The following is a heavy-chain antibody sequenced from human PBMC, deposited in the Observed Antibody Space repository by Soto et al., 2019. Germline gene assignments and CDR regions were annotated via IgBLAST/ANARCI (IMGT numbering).Heavy chain of an antibody. Sequence: XGPTLVNPTQTLTLTCTFSGFSLSTSGVGVGWIRQPPGKALEWLALIYWDDDKRYSPSLKSRLTITKDTSKNQVVLTMTNMDPVDTATYYCAQSQWFGELSWFDPWGQGTLVTVSS. J-gene: IGHJ5*02. CDR3: AQSQWFGELSWFDP. V-gene: IGHV2-5*02. CDR2: IYWDDDK. CDR1: GFSLSTSGVG. D-gene: IGHD3-10*01.